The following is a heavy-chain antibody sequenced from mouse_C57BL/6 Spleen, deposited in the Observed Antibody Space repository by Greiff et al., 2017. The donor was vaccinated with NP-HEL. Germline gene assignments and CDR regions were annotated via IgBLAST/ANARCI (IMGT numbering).Heavy chain of an antibody. CDR1: GFTFSSYA. CDR3: ARGGNYYGSSHWYFDV. V-gene: IGHV5-4*03. D-gene: IGHD1-1*01. Sequence: EVKVVESGGGLVKPGGSLKLSCAASGFTFSSYAMSWVRQTPEKRLEWVATISDGGSYTYYPDNVKGRFTISRDNAKNNLYLQMSHLKSEDTAMYYCARGGNYYGSSHWYFDVWGTGTTVTVSS. CDR2: ISDGGSYT. J-gene: IGHJ1*03.